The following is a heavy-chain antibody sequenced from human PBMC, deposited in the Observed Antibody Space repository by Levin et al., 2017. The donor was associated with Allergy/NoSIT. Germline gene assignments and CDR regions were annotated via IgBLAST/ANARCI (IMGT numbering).Heavy chain of an antibody. D-gene: IGHD3-3*01. CDR2: ISYDGSTE. CDR3: AKLHTTYDFWSGYSPFSYYYGVDV. J-gene: IGHJ6*02. CDR1: GFTFSSYG. Sequence: GGSLRLSCAASGFTFSSYGMHWVRQAPGKGLEWVAVISYDGSTEYYADSVKGRFTISRDNSKNTLFLQMNNLRPEDTAVYYCAKLHTTYDFWSGYSPFSYYYGVDVWGQGTTVTVSS. V-gene: IGHV3-30*18.